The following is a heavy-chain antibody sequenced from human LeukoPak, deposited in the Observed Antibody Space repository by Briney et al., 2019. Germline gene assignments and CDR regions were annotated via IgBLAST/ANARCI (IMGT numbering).Heavy chain of an antibody. CDR2: IYTSAST. V-gene: IGHV4-4*07. J-gene: IGHJ3*02. D-gene: IGHD5-24*01. CDR1: GGSISYYY. Sequence: SETLSSTYAVSGGSISYYYGSLIRQPAGKRLEMIRRIYTSASTNYNPSLKSRVTMSVDTSKNQFSLQLSSVTAADTGEYYWARLERPDAFDIWGQGTMVTVSS. CDR3: ARLERPDAFDI.